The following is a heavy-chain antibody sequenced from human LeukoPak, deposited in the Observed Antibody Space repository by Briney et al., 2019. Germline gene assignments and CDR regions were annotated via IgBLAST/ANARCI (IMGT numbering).Heavy chain of an antibody. J-gene: IGHJ6*03. Sequence: SETLSLTCTVSGGSISSSSYYWSWIRQPPGKGLEWIGSIYYSGSTYYNASLKSRVTISVDTSKNQFSLKLSSVTAADTAVYYCARVKLTYYYGSGSRARNDVLSVFYMDVWGKGTTVTVSS. CDR2: IYYSGST. D-gene: IGHD3-10*01. CDR3: ARVKLTYYYGSGSRARNDVLSVFYMDV. CDR1: GGSISSSSYY. V-gene: IGHV4-39*07.